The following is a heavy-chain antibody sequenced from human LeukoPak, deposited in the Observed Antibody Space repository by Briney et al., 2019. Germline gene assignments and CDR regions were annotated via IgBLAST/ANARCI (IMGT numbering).Heavy chain of an antibody. CDR2: INHSGST. J-gene: IGHJ4*02. D-gene: IGHD3-22*01. V-gene: IGHV4-34*01. CDR1: GGSFSGYY. CDR3: ARQEYDSSGYYYAVIDY. Sequence: PSETLSLTCAVYGGSFSGYYWSWIRQPPGKGLEWIGEINHSGSTNYNRSLKSRVTISVDTSKNQFSLKLSSVTAADTAVYYCARQEYDSSGYYYAVIDYWGQGTLVTVSS.